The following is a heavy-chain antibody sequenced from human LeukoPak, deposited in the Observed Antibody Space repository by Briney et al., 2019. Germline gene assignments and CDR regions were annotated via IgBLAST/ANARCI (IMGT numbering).Heavy chain of an antibody. J-gene: IGHJ4*02. CDR2: VSYSGGT. CDR1: GVSVRSHY. V-gene: IGHV4-59*02. CDR3: ARLSTYYDFWSPLDY. Sequence: SETLSLTCTVSGVSVRSHYWSWIRQPPGEGLEWIGYVSYSGGTDYNPSLKSRVTISLDTSKDQFSLRLNSVTAADTAVYFCARLSTYYDFWSPLDYWGQGTLVTVSS. D-gene: IGHD3-3*01.